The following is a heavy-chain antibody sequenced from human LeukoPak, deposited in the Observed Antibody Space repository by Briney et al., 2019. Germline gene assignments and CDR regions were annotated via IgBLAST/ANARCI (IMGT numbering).Heavy chain of an antibody. CDR1: GFTFSSYS. J-gene: IGHJ4*02. V-gene: IGHV3-21*01. D-gene: IGHD6-13*01. Sequence: GGSLRLSCAASGFTFSSYSMNWVRQAPGKGLEWVSSISSSSGYIYYADSVKGRFTISRDNAKNSLYLQMNSLRAEDTAVYYCARCNTLAAAAPGYWGQGTLVTVSS. CDR3: ARCNTLAAAAPGY. CDR2: ISSSSGYI.